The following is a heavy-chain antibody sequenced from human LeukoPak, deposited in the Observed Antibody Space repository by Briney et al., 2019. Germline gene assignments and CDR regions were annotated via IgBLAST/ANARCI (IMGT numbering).Heavy chain of an antibody. D-gene: IGHD2-2*01. CDR1: GFTVSSNY. Sequence: PGGSLRLSCAASGFTVSSNYMSWVRQAPGKGLEWVSVIYSGGSTYYADSVKGGFTISRDNSKNTLYLQMNSLRAEDTAVYYCARDNYCSSTSCTDYYGMDVWGQGTTVTVSS. CDR2: IYSGGST. V-gene: IGHV3-66*01. CDR3: ARDNYCSSTSCTDYYGMDV. J-gene: IGHJ6*02.